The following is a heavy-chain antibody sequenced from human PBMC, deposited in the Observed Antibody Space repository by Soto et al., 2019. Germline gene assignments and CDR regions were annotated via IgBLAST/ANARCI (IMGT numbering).Heavy chain of an antibody. CDR1: WGSISNHRYH. CDR3: ASEPTDYYDSSGYYQDAFDI. D-gene: IGHD3-22*01. CDR2: IYYSGST. V-gene: IGHV4-61*01. Sequence: SETPCLTCTVAWGSISNHRYHWSWIRQPPGKGLDWIGYIYYSGSTNYNPSLKSRVTISVDTSKNQFSLKLSSVTAADTAVYYCASEPTDYYDSSGYYQDAFDIWGQGTMVTGSS. J-gene: IGHJ3*02.